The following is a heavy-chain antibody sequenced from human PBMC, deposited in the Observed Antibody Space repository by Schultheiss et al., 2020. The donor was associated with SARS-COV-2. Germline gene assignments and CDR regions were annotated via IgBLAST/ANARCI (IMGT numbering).Heavy chain of an antibody. CDR3: ARGGVVASRRDPLDY. CDR1: GFTFTTYH. V-gene: IGHV3-21*01. CDR2: IDPTSSYI. D-gene: IGHD5-12*01. Sequence: GESLKISCVTSGFTFTTYHMNWVRQAPGKGLEWVSSIDPTSSYIYYADSVRGRFTVSRDSAWGSLHLQMDGLTVDDTALYYCARGGVVASRRDPLDYWGQGTPVTVSS. J-gene: IGHJ4*02.